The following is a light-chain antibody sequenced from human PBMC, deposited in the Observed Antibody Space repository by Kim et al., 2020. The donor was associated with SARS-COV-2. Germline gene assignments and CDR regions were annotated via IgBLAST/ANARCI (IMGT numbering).Light chain of an antibody. V-gene: IGKV1-12*01. CDR1: QDISSW. J-gene: IGKJ2*01. CDR2: GAS. Sequence: DVQMTQSPSFVSASVGDRVIITCRANQDISSWIAWFQQKPGKAPKILIYGASTLQSGVPSRFSGGGHGTEFTLTISSLQPEDSATYSCQQAHSLPYTFGQGTKLEI. CDR3: QQAHSLPYT.